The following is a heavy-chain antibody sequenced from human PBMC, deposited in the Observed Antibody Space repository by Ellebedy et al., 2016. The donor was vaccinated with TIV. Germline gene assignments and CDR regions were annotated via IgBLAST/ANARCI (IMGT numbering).Heavy chain of an antibody. CDR2: INPNSGGT. J-gene: IGHJ4*02. D-gene: IGHD2-15*01. CDR1: GYTFTGYY. CDR3: AREGYCSGGTCWGSEFDY. Sequence: AASVKVSCKASGYTFTGYYMHWVRQAPGQGLEWMGWINPNSGGTNYAQKFQGWVTMTRDTSISTAYMELRRLRSDDTAVYYCAREGYCSGGTCWGSEFDYWGQGTLVTVSS. V-gene: IGHV1-2*04.